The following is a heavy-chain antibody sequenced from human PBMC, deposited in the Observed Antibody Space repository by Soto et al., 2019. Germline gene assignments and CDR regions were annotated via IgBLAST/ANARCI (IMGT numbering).Heavy chain of an antibody. CDR3: AREYVDYPYYYYAMDV. CDR2: IYSGGST. Sequence: EVQLVESGGGLVQPGGSLRLSCAASGFTVSSNYMSWVRQAPGKGLEWVSVIYSGGSTYYADSVKGRFTISRDNSKNTLYLQMNSLRAEDTAVYYCAREYVDYPYYYYAMDVWGQGTTVTVSS. D-gene: IGHD4-17*01. V-gene: IGHV3-66*01. CDR1: GFTVSSNY. J-gene: IGHJ6*02.